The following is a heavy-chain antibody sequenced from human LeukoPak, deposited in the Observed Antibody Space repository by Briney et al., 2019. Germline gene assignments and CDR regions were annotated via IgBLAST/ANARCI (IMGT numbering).Heavy chain of an antibody. CDR3: AKGIVPGYPALDY. CDR1: GFTFSNFG. CDR2: ISYDGSNK. J-gene: IGHJ4*02. D-gene: IGHD3-9*01. V-gene: IGHV3-30*18. Sequence: GGSLRLSCAASGFTFSNFGMYWVRQAPGTGLEWVAVISYDGSNKYYADSVKGRFTISRDNSKNTLYLQMNSLRGEDTAVYYCAKGIVPGYPALDYWGQGTLVTVSS.